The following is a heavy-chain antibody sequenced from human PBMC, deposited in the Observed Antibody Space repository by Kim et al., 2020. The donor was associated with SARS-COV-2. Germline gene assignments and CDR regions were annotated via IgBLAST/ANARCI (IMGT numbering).Heavy chain of an antibody. CDR1: GGSISSGGYY. CDR3: ARTPITMIVVVDAFDI. D-gene: IGHD3-22*01. CDR2: IYDSGST. Sequence: SETLSLTCTVSGGSISSGGYYWSWIRQHPGKGLEWIGYIYDSGSTSYNPSLKSRVTISVDTSKNQFSLKLSSVTAADTAVYYCARTPITMIVVVDAFDIWGKGTIVAVSS. J-gene: IGHJ3*02. V-gene: IGHV4-31*03.